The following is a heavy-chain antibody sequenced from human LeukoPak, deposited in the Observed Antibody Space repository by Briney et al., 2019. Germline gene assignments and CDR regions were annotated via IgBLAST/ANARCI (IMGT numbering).Heavy chain of an antibody. Sequence: SETLSLTCAVYGGSFSGYYWSWIRQPPGKGLEWIGEINHSGSTNYNSSPKSRVTISVDTSKNQFSLKLSSVTAADTAVYYCARGVRYSSSKYNWFDPWGQGTLVTVSS. CDR1: GGSFSGYY. V-gene: IGHV4-34*01. CDR2: INHSGST. J-gene: IGHJ5*02. D-gene: IGHD6-6*01. CDR3: ARGVRYSSSKYNWFDP.